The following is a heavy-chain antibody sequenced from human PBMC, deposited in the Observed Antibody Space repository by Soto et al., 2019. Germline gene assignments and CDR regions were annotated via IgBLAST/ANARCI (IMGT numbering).Heavy chain of an antibody. CDR3: VREDGKVGTNSAFDY. CDR1: GFTFSTYT. J-gene: IGHJ4*02. V-gene: IGHV3-21*01. D-gene: IGHD1-26*01. CDR2: INGRGNYI. Sequence: PGGSLRLSCASSGFTFSTYTMNWVSQAPGKGLEWVSSINGRGNYIYYAESVKGRFTISRDNAKNSLYLQMDRLRAEDTALYYCVREDGKVGTNSAFDYWGRGALVTVSS.